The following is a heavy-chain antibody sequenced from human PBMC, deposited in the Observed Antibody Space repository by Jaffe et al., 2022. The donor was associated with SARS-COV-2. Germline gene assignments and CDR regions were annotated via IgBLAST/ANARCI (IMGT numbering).Heavy chain of an antibody. CDR1: GFSFGDYT. CDR3: TRRYGDYADYYFMDV. D-gene: IGHD4-17*01. V-gene: IGHV3-49*03. J-gene: IGHJ6*03. CDR2: MRNEDYGWAR. Sequence: EVQLVESGGTSVQPGRSLRLSCIGSGFSFGDYTLSWFRQAPGKGLEWVGFMRNEDYGWAREFAASVEGRFTISRDDSNNIAYLQMNSLKTEDTAVYYCTRRYGDYADYYFMDVWGKGTTVTVSS.